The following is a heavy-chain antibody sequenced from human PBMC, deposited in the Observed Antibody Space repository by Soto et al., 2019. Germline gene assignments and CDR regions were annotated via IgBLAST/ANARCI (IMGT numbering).Heavy chain of an antibody. CDR3: TRDPTTSNVTDY. J-gene: IGHJ4*02. D-gene: IGHD4-17*01. CDR2: LSGSGGTT. Sequence: GGSLRLSCAASGFTFSSYAMSWVRQTPGKGLEWVSTLSGSGGTTHYADSVKGRFTISRDNSKDTLYLQMNTLRAEDTGVYYCTRDPTTSNVTDYWGQGTLVTVSS. V-gene: IGHV3-23*01. CDR1: GFTFSSYA.